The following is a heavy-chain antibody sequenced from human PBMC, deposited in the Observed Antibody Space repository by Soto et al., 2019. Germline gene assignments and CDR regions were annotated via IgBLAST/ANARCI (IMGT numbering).Heavy chain of an antibody. CDR3: AHRPSGWYLSDY. CDR1: GFSLSTSGLG. Sequence: QITLKESGPTLVRPTQTLTLTCTFSGFSLSTSGLGVGWIRQPPGKALEWLALIYWNDDKRYSPSLKARLTITNDTSKTQVVLTMTNMDPVDTATYYCAHRPSGWYLSDYWGKGNLVTVSP. D-gene: IGHD6-19*01. V-gene: IGHV2-5*01. CDR2: IYWNDDK. J-gene: IGHJ4*02.